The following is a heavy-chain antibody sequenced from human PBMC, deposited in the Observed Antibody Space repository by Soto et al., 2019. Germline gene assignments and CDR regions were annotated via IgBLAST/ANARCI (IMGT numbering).Heavy chain of an antibody. Sequence: GGSLRLSCAASGFTVSSNYMSWVRQAPGKGLEWVSVISSGGSTYYADSVKGRFTISRDNSKNTLYLQMNSLRAEDTAVYYCAREGLLYSGSWYIDYWGQGTLVTVSS. CDR1: GFTVSSNY. CDR3: AREGLLYSGSWYIDY. V-gene: IGHV3-66*01. D-gene: IGHD6-13*01. J-gene: IGHJ4*02. CDR2: ISSGGST.